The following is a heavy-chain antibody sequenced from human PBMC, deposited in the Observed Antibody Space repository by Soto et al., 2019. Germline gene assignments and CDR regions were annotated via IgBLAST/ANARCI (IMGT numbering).Heavy chain of an antibody. CDR2: ISYDGSNK. Sequence: GGSLRLSCAASGFTFSSYGMHWVRQAPGKGLEWVAVISYDGSNKYYADSVKGRFTISRDNSKNTLYLQMNSLRAEDTAVYYCAKDFNFFGEGYYYGMDVWGQGTTVTVSS. CDR3: AKDFNFFGEGYYYGMDV. D-gene: IGHD3-3*01. CDR1: GFTFSSYG. V-gene: IGHV3-30*18. J-gene: IGHJ6*02.